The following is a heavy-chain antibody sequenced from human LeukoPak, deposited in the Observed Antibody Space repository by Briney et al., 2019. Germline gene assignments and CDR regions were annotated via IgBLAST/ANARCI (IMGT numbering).Heavy chain of an antibody. D-gene: IGHD3/OR15-3a*01. CDR1: GGSFSSYY. J-gene: IGHJ4*02. CDR2: INHSGST. CDR3: ARRTGYYAGDFDY. V-gene: IGHV4-34*01. Sequence: SETLSLTCAVYGGSFSSYYWSWIRQPPGKGLEWIGEINHSGSTNYNPSLKSRVTISVDTSKNQFSLKLSSVTAADTAVYYCARRTGYYAGDFDYWGQGTLVTVSS.